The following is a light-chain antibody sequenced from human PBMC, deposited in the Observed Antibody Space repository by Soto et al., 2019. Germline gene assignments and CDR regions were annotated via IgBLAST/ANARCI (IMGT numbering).Light chain of an antibody. CDR3: QQYGSLVLT. Sequence: EIVLTQSPGTLSLSPGEGATLSCRASQSVSSTYLAWYQQKPGQAPRLLIYGASSRATGIPDRFSGRGSGTDFTLTISRLEPEDFAVYYCQQYGSLVLTFGGGTKVEIK. CDR1: QSVSSTY. CDR2: GAS. V-gene: IGKV3-20*01. J-gene: IGKJ4*01.